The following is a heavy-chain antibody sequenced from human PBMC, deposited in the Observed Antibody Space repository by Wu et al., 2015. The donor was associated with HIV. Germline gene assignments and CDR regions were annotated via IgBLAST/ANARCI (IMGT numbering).Heavy chain of an antibody. CDR1: GYTFTRYG. Sequence: QVQLVQSGAEVKKPGASVKVACKASGYTFTRYGISWVRQAPGQGLEWMGWISAYNGYTNYAQKLQGRVTMTTDTSTSTAYMELRSLRSDDTAVYYXSERSVDLKITMIVVVTYPDYVGQGTLVTVSX. J-gene: IGHJ4*02. CDR2: ISAYNGYT. V-gene: IGHV1-18*01. D-gene: IGHD3-22*01. CDR3: SERSVDLKITMIVVVTYPDY.